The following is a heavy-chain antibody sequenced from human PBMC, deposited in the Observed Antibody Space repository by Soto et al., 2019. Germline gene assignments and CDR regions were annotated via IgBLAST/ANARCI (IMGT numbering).Heavy chain of an antibody. V-gene: IGHV4-59*08. J-gene: IGHJ4*02. CDR1: NGSISSHY. CDR3: ASFESSGWHGGFDY. CDR2: IYYSGST. D-gene: IGHD6-19*01. Sequence: PSETLSLTCTVSNGSISSHYWSWIRQPPGKGLEWIGYIYYSGSTNYNPSLGSRVTMLVDTSKKQFSLRLSSVTAADTAVYYCASFESSGWHGGFDYWGQGILVTVSS.